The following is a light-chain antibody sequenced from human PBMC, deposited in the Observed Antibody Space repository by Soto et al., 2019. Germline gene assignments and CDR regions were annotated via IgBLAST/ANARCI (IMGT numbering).Light chain of an antibody. CDR2: DVS. V-gene: IGLV2-14*01. CDR1: SSDVGGYNY. CDR3: SSYTSSSTHYV. Sequence: QSALTQPASVSGSPGHSITISCTGTSSDVGGYNYVSWYQQHPGKAPKLMIYDVSNRPSGVSNRFSGSKSGNTASLTISGLQAEDEADYYCSSYTSSSTHYVFGTGTKVTV. J-gene: IGLJ1*01.